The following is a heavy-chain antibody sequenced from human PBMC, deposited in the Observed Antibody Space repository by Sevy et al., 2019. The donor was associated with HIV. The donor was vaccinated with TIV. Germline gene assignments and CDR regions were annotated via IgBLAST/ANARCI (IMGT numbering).Heavy chain of an antibody. Sequence: GGSLRLSCAASGFTFSNAWMNWVRQAPGKGLEWVGRIKSKTDGGTTDYAAPVKGRFTISRDDSKNTLYLQMNSLKTEDTAVYYCTTHSFKYITMVRGVISPSVYWGQGTLVTVSS. V-gene: IGHV3-15*07. J-gene: IGHJ4*02. CDR2: IKSKTDGGTT. CDR3: TTHSFKYITMVRGVISPSVY. D-gene: IGHD3-10*01. CDR1: GFTFSNAW.